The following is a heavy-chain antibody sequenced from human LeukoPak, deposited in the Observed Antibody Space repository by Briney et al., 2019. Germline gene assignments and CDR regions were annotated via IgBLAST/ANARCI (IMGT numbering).Heavy chain of an antibody. CDR1: GFTFSSYG. V-gene: IGHV3-30*02. Sequence: GGSLRLSCAASGFTFSSYGMHWVRQAPGKGLEWVAFIRYDGSNKYYADSVKGRFTISRDNSKNTLYLQMNSLRAEDTAVYYCATGSDYVWGSYRGGYYFDYWGQGTLVTVSS. D-gene: IGHD3-16*02. J-gene: IGHJ4*02. CDR2: IRYDGSNK. CDR3: ATGSDYVWGSYRGGYYFDY.